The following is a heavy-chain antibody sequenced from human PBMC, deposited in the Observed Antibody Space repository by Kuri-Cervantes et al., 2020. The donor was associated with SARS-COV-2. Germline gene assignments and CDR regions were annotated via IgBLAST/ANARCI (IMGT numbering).Heavy chain of an antibody. CDR1: GYTFTSYA. D-gene: IGHD3-10*01. J-gene: IGHJ4*02. Sequence: ASVKVSCKASGYTFTSYAMHWVRQAPGQRLEWMGWINAGNGNTKYSQKFQGRVTITRDTSASTAYMELRSLRSDDTAVYYCARDFTMVRGVIRAPPDYWGQGTLVTVSS. V-gene: IGHV1-3*01. CDR2: INAGNGNT. CDR3: ARDFTMVRGVIRAPPDY.